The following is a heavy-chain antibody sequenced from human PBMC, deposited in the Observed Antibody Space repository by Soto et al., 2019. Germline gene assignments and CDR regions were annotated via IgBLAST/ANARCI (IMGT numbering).Heavy chain of an antibody. CDR3: ARDYFDSSDYTTNWFDP. CDR2: IYHTGNA. CDR1: GDSISNSRFY. J-gene: IGHJ5*02. V-gene: IGHV4-39*01. Sequence: SETLSLTCSVSGDSISNSRFYWAWIRQPPGEGLEWIGSIYHTGNAYYNPSLKSRVTIFVDTSKNQFSLKLTSVTAADTALYYCARDYFDSSDYTTNWFDPWRQGSLVTVSS. D-gene: IGHD3-22*01.